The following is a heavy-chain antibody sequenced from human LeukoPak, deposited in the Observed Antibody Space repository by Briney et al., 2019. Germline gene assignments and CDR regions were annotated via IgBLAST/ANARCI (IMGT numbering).Heavy chain of an antibody. J-gene: IGHJ4*02. Sequence: ASVTVSCMASGYTFTGYYMHWVRQAPGQGVAWMGWVNPNSGGPNYEQKFQGWVTMTSETSISTAYMELSRRRSDDTAVYYCARSRYFDWLFPPDYWGQGTLVTVSS. V-gene: IGHV1-2*04. CDR1: GYTFTGYY. CDR3: ARSRYFDWLFPPDY. D-gene: IGHD3-9*01. CDR2: VNPNSGGP.